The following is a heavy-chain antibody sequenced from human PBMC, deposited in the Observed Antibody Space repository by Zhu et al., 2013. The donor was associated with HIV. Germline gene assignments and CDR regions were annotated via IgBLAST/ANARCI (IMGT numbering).Heavy chain of an antibody. D-gene: IGHD3-22*01. CDR3: ARESPGNYYDSRYGMDV. J-gene: IGHJ6*02. V-gene: IGHV1-46*01. CDR1: GYTFTSYY. CDR2: INPSGGST. Sequence: QVQLAQSGAEVKKPGASVKVSCKASGYTFTSYYMHWVRQAPGQGLEWVGIINPSGGSTSYAQKFQGRVTMTRDTSTSTVYMELSSLRSEDTAVYYCARESPGNYYDSRYGMDVWGQGTTVTVSS.